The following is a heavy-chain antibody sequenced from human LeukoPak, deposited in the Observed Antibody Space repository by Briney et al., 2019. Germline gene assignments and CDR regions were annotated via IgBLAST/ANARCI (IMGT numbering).Heavy chain of an antibody. CDR3: ARGSQNAFDI. CDR2: INHSGST. CDR1: GGSISSYY. J-gene: IGHJ3*02. V-gene: IGHV4-34*01. Sequence: SETLSLTCTVSGGSISSYYWSWIRQPPGKGLEWIGEINHSGSTNYNPSLKSRVTISVDTSKNQFSLKLSSVTAADTAVYYCARGSQNAFDIWGQGTMVTVSS.